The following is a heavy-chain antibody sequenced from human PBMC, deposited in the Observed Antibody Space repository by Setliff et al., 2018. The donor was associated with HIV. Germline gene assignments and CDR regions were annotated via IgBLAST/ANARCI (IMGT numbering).Heavy chain of an antibody. D-gene: IGHD5-18*01. J-gene: IGHJ4*02. Sequence: TLSLTCTVSGGSISSGSHYWNWVRQSAGKGLEWIGRIYSSGSTNYNPSLNSRVSISVDTSKNQFSLKLSSVTAADTAVYFCARDPGYTSGSTFHFDYWGQGTLVTVSS. V-gene: IGHV4-61*02. CDR1: GGSISSGSHY. CDR2: IYSSGST. CDR3: ARDPGYTSGSTFHFDY.